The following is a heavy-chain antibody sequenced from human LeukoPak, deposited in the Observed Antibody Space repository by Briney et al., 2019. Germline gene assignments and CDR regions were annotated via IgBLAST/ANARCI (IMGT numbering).Heavy chain of an antibody. Sequence: PGGSLRLSCAASGFTFSNYAMIWARQAPGKGLEWVSAIRASGGGTYYADSVEGRFTISRDNSKNTLYLQMNSLRAEDTAVYYCAKVKSSSWSPHFDYWGQGTLVTVSS. CDR1: GFTFSNYA. CDR3: AKVKSSSWSPHFDY. CDR2: IRASGGGT. D-gene: IGHD6-13*01. J-gene: IGHJ4*02. V-gene: IGHV3-23*01.